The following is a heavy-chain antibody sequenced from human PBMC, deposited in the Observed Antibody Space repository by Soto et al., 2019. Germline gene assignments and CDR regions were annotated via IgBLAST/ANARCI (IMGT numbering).Heavy chain of an antibody. CDR1: GFTFSSYA. V-gene: IGHV3-30-3*01. CDR3: ARDGGAY. J-gene: IGHJ4*02. CDR2: MSYDGSNK. D-gene: IGHD3-16*01. Sequence: QVPLVESGGGVVQPGRSLRLSCAASGFTFSSYAMHWVRRAPGKGLEWMVVMSYDGSNKYYADSVKGRFTISRDNSKNTLYLQMNSLRPEDTALYYCARDGGAYWGQGTLVIVSS.